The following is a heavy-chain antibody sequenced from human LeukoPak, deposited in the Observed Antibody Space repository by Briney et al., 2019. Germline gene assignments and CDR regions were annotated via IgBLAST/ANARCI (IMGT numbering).Heavy chain of an antibody. CDR1: GFTFRSHA. D-gene: IGHD2-21*01. V-gene: IGHV3-23*01. J-gene: IGHJ4*02. CDR3: AKDFRIGYSAHFDY. CDR2: IYENGGTT. Sequence: GGSLRLSCVGSGFTFRSHAMSWVRQAPEKGLEFVSGIYENGGTTYYADSVKGRFSTSRDNSKNTLYLQMDSLRGEDTAVYYCAKDFRIGYSAHFDYWGQGALVTVSS.